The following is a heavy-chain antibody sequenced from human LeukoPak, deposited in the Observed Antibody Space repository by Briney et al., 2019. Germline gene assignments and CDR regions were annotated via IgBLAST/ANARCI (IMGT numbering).Heavy chain of an antibody. Sequence: KPSETLSLTCTVSGGSMTSYYWTWIRQPPAKGLEWIGYMYFGERTNYNPSLKSRATISIDTSKKQFSLNLKSVIAADTAVYYCARIPGDRPDDWGQGTLVTVS. CDR3: ARIPGDRPDD. D-gene: IGHD7-27*01. CDR1: GGSMTSYY. CDR2: MYFGERT. J-gene: IGHJ4*02. V-gene: IGHV4-59*01.